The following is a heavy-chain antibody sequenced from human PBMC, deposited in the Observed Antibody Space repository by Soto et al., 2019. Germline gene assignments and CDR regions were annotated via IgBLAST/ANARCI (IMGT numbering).Heavy chain of an antibody. Sequence: TLSLTCTVSGGSISSGGYYSSWIRQHPGKGLEWIGYIYYSGSTYYNPSLKSRVTISVDTSKNQFSLKLSSVTAADTAVYYCASNGDPAFYWYFDLWGRGTLVTVSS. CDR3: ASNGDPAFYWYFDL. J-gene: IGHJ2*01. V-gene: IGHV4-31*03. CDR1: GGSISSGGYY. D-gene: IGHD4-17*01. CDR2: IYYSGST.